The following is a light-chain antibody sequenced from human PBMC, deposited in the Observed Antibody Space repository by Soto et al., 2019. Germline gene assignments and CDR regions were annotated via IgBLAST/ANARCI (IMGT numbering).Light chain of an antibody. V-gene: IGKV2-28*01. Sequence: DIVMTQSPLSLPVTPGEPASISCRSSQSLLYSNGYNYLDWYLQKPGQIPQLLIYLGSNRASGVPDRFSGSGSGTDFTLRISRVEAEDVGVYYCMEAVQTPLIFGGGTKVEIK. CDR1: QSLLYSNGYNY. CDR2: LGS. CDR3: MEAVQTPLI. J-gene: IGKJ4*01.